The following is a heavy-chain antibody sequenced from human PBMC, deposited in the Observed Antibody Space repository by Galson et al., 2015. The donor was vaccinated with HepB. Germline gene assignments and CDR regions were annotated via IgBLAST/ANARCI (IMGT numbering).Heavy chain of an antibody. CDR3: ARLRVPAALEPNGFDP. J-gene: IGHJ5*02. V-gene: IGHV1-69*13. CDR1: GGTFSSYA. D-gene: IGHD2-2*01. CDR2: IIPIFGIA. Sequence: SVKVSCKASGGTFSSYAISWVRQAPGQGLEWMGGIIPIFGIANYEQRFQGRVTITADESTSTAYMELGSLRSEDTAVYYSARLRVPAALEPNGFDPWGQGTLVTVSS.